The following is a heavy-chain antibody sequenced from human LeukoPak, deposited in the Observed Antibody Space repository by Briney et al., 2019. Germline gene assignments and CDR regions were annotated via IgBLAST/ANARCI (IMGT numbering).Heavy chain of an antibody. D-gene: IGHD3-3*01. CDR3: ATLGDVLRLFPLISLDGMDV. Sequence: ASVKVSCKASGYTFTNYGITWVRQAPGQGLEWMGWISAYNGDTNYAQRFQGRITMTSDTSTTTAYMELRSLRSDDTAVYYCATLGDVLRLFPLISLDGMDVWGQGTTVTVSS. V-gene: IGHV1-18*01. J-gene: IGHJ6*02. CDR1: GYTFTNYG. CDR2: ISAYNGDT.